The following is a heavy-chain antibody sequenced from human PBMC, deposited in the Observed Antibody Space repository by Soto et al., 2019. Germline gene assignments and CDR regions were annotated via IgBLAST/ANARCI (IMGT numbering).Heavy chain of an antibody. D-gene: IGHD3-3*01. CDR2: ISSSSSYT. CDR1: ALACSDYY. J-gene: IGHJ4*02. Sequence: LRISCAASALACSDYYMSWIRQAPGKGMQCVSYISSSSSYTNYTDSVKGRLTIASDNAQNSLYLQKNSLRAEDTAVYYCARDSKLFGVGDLDYWGQGT. CDR3: ARDSKLFGVGDLDY. V-gene: IGHV3-11*06.